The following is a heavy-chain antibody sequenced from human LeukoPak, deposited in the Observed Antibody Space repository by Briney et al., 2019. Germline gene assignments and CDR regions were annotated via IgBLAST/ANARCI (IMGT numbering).Heavy chain of an antibody. Sequence: GGSLRLSCAASGFTFSSYSMNWVRQAPGKGLEWVSYISSSSSTIYYADSVKGRFTISRGNAKNSLYLQMNSLRDEDTAVYYCARGSHYYDSASGFDPWGQGTLVTVSS. V-gene: IGHV3-48*02. J-gene: IGHJ5*02. D-gene: IGHD3-22*01. CDR2: ISSSSSTI. CDR3: ARGSHYYDSASGFDP. CDR1: GFTFSSYS.